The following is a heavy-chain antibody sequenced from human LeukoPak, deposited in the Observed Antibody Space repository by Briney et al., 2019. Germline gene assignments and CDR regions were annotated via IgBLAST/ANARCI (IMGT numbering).Heavy chain of an antibody. J-gene: IGHJ5*02. V-gene: IGHV4-34*01. CDR3: ARERYSYGYRYNWFDP. CDR2: INHSGST. D-gene: IGHD5-18*01. CDR1: GGSFSGYY. Sequence: KPSETLSLTCAVYGGSFSGYYWSWIRQPPGKGLEWIGEINHSGSTNYNPSLKSRVTISVDTSKNQFSLKLSSVTAADTAVYYCARERYSYGYRYNWFDPWGQGTLVTVSS.